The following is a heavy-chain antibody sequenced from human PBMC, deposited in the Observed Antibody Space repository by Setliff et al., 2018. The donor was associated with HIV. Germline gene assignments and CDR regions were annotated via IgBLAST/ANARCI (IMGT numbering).Heavy chain of an antibody. Sequence: PGGSLRLSCAASEFTFSSYAMSWVRQAPGKGLEWVSSISVSGGSTYYADSVKGRFTISRDNARNSMYLQMNSLTIEDTGVYYCARLYDWYDDSGYYHPVQALSYWGQGAQVTVSS. CDR2: ISVSGGST. D-gene: IGHD3-3*01. CDR1: EFTFSSYA. V-gene: IGHV3-23*01. J-gene: IGHJ4*02. CDR3: ARLYDWYDDSGYYHPVQALSY.